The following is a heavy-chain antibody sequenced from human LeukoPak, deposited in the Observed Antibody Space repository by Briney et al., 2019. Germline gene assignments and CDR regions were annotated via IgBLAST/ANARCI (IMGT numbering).Heavy chain of an antibody. Sequence: SQTLSLTCAVSGVSLSSGGHSWSWIRQPPGKGLEWIGYIDHFGSTDYNPSLKSRVTISVDRSKNQLSLNLRSVTAADTAVYYCARHKGGGYDSWFDPWGPGNPGHRLL. V-gene: IGHV4-30-2*01. CDR2: IDHFGST. D-gene: IGHD5-12*01. CDR3: ARHKGGGYDSWFDP. J-gene: IGHJ5*02. CDR1: GVSLSSGGHS.